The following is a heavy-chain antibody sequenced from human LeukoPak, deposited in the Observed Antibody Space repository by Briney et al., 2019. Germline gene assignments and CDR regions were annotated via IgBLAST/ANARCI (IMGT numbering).Heavy chain of an antibody. Sequence: ASVKVSCKASGYTFTGYYMHWVRQAPGQGLEWMGRINPNSGGTNYAQKFQGRVTMTRDTSISTAYMELSRLGSDDTAVYYCARTIAVAGVVDYWGQGTLVTVSS. CDR3: ARTIAVAGVVDY. CDR2: INPNSGGT. CDR1: GYTFTGYY. V-gene: IGHV1-2*06. D-gene: IGHD6-19*01. J-gene: IGHJ4*02.